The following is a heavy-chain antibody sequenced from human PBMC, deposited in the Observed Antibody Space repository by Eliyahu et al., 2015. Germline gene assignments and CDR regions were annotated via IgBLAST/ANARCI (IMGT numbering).Heavy chain of an antibody. CDR1: GFTFSSFG. CDR2: ISHEGRKI. V-gene: IGHV3-30*18. CDR3: AKWEIDY. Sequence: QVQLVQSGGGVVQPGASLRLSCPASGFTFSSFGMRWVRQAPGKGLEWVAVISHEGRKINYADPVKGRFTISRDNSKDTLYLQMNSLRPEDTALYYCAKWEIDYWGQGTLVTVSS. J-gene: IGHJ4*02. D-gene: IGHD1-26*01.